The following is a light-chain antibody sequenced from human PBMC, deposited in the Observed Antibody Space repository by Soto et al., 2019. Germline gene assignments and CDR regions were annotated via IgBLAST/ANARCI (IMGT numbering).Light chain of an antibody. CDR1: QSVSSSY. CDR3: QQYGSSPSP. J-gene: IGKJ4*01. Sequence: IVLTQSPGTLSLSPGERATLSCRASQSVSSSYLAWYQQKPGQAPRLLIYGASSRATGIPDRFSGSGSGTDFTLTISRLEPEDFAVYYCQQYGSSPSPFGGGTKVDIK. V-gene: IGKV3-20*01. CDR2: GAS.